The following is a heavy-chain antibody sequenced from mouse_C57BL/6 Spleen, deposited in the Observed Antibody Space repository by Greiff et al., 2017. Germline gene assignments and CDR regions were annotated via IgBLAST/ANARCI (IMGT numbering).Heavy chain of an antibody. CDR1: GYSITSGYY. D-gene: IGHD1-1*01. CDR2: ISYDGSN. J-gene: IGHJ1*03. CDR3: ARGAVVASDGYFDV. V-gene: IGHV3-6*01. Sequence: VQLKESGPGLVKPSQSLSLTCSVTGYSITSGYYWNWIRQFPGNKLEWMGYISYDGSNNYNPSLKNRISITRDTSKNQFFLKLNSVTTEDTATYYGARGAVVASDGYFDVWGTGTTVTVSS.